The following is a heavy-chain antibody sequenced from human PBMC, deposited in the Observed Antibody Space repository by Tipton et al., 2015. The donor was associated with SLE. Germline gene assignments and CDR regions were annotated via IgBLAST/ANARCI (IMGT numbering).Heavy chain of an antibody. V-gene: IGHV4-34*01. CDR3: ASGYSSSWTGYYYYYGMDV. J-gene: IGHJ6*02. CDR1: GGSFSAYY. Sequence: AGLVKPSETLSLTCTVYGGSFSAYYWSWIRQPPGKGLEWIGEINHSGSTNYNPSLKSRVTISVDTSKNQFSLKLSSVTAADTAVYYCASGYSSSWTGYYYYYGMDVWGQGTTVTVSS. D-gene: IGHD6-13*01. CDR2: INHSGST.